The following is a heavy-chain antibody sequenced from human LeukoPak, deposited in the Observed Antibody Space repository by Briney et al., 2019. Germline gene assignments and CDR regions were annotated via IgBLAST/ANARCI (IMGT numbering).Heavy chain of an antibody. Sequence: GGSLRLSCAASGFAFSSYAMHWVRQAPGKGLEWVAVISYDGSNKYYADSVKGRFTISRDNSKNTLYLQMNSLRAEDTAVYYCARWDYGGNILHYWGQGTLVTVSS. CDR1: GFAFSSYA. V-gene: IGHV3-30-3*01. CDR2: ISYDGSNK. CDR3: ARWDYGGNILHY. J-gene: IGHJ4*02. D-gene: IGHD4-23*01.